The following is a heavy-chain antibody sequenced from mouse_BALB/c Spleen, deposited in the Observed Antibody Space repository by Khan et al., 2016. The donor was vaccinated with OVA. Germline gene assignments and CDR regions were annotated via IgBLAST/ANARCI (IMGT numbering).Heavy chain of an antibody. CDR1: GFSLTSYG. J-gene: IGHJ4*01. CDR3: AKDRGYYAVDY. V-gene: IGHV2-3*01. CDR2: IWGDGNT. Sequence: QVQLKQSGPGLVAPSQSLSITCTVSGFSLTSYGVSWIRQPPGKGLEWLGVIWGDGNTNFHSALRSRLSISKDNSKSQVFLKLNSLQTDDTATYYCAKDRGYYAVDYWGQGTSVTVSS.